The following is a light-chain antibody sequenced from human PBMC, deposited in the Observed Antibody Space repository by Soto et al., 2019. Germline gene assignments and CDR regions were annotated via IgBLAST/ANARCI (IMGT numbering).Light chain of an antibody. V-gene: IGKV3-11*01. J-gene: IGKJ4*01. CDR2: DAS. Sequence: EPVLTQSPATLSLSPGERATLSCRASQSVSSYLAWYQQKPGQAPRLLISDASNRATGIPARFSGSGSGTDFALTISSLEPEDFAVYYCQQRSNWPLTLGGGTKVEIK. CDR1: QSVSSY. CDR3: QQRSNWPLT.